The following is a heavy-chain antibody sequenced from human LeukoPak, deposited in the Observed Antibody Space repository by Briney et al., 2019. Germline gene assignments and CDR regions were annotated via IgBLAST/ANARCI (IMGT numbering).Heavy chain of an antibody. CDR3: ARVGQYCSSASCFDY. Sequence: ASVKVSCKASGYTFTSFGISWLRQAPGQGLEWMGWISAYNGNTDYAQQLQDRVTMTTDTSTNTAYMELRSLKSDDTAVYYCARVGQYCSSASCFDYWGQGTLVTVSS. D-gene: IGHD2-2*01. V-gene: IGHV1-18*01. CDR1: GYTFTSFG. J-gene: IGHJ4*02. CDR2: ISAYNGNT.